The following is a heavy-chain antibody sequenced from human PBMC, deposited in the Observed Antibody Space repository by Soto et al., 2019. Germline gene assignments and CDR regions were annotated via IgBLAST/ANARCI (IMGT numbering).Heavy chain of an antibody. CDR1: GFTFSSYA. D-gene: IGHD2-2*01. CDR3: ARHDWPAAISGGYFDY. V-gene: IGHV3-30-3*01. CDR2: ISYDGSNK. Sequence: PGGSLRLSCAASGFTFSSYAVHWVRQAPGKGLEWVAMISYDGSNKYYADSVKGRFSISRDNSQNTLYLQMNSLRAEDTAVYYCARHDWPAAISGGYFDYWGQGALVTVSS. J-gene: IGHJ4*02.